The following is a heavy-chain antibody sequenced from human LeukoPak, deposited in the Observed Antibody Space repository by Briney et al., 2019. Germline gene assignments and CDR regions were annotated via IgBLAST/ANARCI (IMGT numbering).Heavy chain of an antibody. D-gene: IGHD2-15*01. CDR3: ASLMRYCSGGSCYPGGFDY. CDR2: ISSSGSTI. CDR1: GFTFSSYE. V-gene: IGHV3-48*03. J-gene: IGHJ4*02. Sequence: GGSLRLSCAASGFTFSSYEMNWVRQAPGKGLEWVSYISSSGSTIYYADSVKGRFTISRDNSKNTLYLQMNSLRAEDTAVYYCASLMRYCSGGSCYPGGFDYWGQGTLVTVSS.